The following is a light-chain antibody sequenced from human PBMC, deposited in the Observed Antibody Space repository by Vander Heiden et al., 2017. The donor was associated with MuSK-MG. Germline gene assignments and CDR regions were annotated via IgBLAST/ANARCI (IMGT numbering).Light chain of an antibody. CDR1: QSVLYSSNNKNY. V-gene: IGKV4-1*01. Sequence: DIVMTQSPDSLAVSLGERATINCKSSQSVLYSSNNKNYLAWYQQKPGQPPKLLIYWASTRESGVPDRFSGSGSGTDFTLTISSLQAEDVAVYYCQQYSSIPLFGPGTKVHIK. CDR2: WAS. J-gene: IGKJ3*01. CDR3: QQYSSIPL.